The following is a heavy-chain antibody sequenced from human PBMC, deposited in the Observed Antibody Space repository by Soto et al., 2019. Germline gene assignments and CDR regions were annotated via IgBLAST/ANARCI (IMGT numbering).Heavy chain of an antibody. V-gene: IGHV3-23*01. D-gene: IGHD2-15*01. Sequence: QPGGSLRLSCAASGFTFSSYAMSWVRQAPGKGLEWVSAISGSGGSTYYADSVKGRFSISRDNSEKTLYLQMNGLRAEDTAIYYCAKYCSVGSCGLWGQGTLVTVSS. CDR1: GFTFSSYA. J-gene: IGHJ4*02. CDR2: ISGSGGST. CDR3: AKYCSVGSCGL.